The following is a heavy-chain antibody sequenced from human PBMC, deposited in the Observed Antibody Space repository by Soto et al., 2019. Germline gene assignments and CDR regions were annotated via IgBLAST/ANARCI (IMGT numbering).Heavy chain of an antibody. J-gene: IGHJ4*02. Sequence: QVQLQESGPALVKPSQTLSLTCTVSGGSISSGGTGSYWTWIRQLPGKGLEWIGYIYYTGNTYYNXSXKXXPTISIDTSENQFSLKLTSVTAADTAVYFCASGHDAYKVRYWGQGTLVTVSS. CDR3: ASGHDAYKVRY. CDR1: GGSISSGGTGSY. D-gene: IGHD1-1*01. CDR2: IYYTGNT. V-gene: IGHV4-31*03.